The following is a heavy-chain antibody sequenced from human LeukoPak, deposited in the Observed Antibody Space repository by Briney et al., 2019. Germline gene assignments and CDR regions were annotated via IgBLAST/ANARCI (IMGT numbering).Heavy chain of an antibody. D-gene: IGHD6-13*01. Sequence: ASVKVSCKASGYTFTGYYMHWVRQAPGQGLEWMGWINPNSGGTNYAQKFQGRVTMTRDTSISTAYMELSRLRSDDTAVYYCARAGYSSSWYSSSPTLDYWGQGTLVTVSS. CDR2: INPNSGGT. J-gene: IGHJ4*02. CDR1: GYTFTGYY. CDR3: ARAGYSSSWYSSSPTLDY. V-gene: IGHV1-2*02.